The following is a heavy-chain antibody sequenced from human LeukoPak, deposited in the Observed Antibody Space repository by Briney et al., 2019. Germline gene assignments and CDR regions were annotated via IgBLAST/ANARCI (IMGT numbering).Heavy chain of an antibody. D-gene: IGHD3-9*01. CDR2: ISYDGSNK. J-gene: IGHJ4*02. CDR3: ARDGDILTGYSNFDY. Sequence: PGGSLRLSCAASGFTFSSYAMHWVRQAPGKGLEWVAVISYDGSNKYYADSVKGRFTISRDSSKNTLYLQMNSLRAEDTAVYYCARDGDILTGYSNFDYWGQGTLVTVSS. CDR1: GFTFSSYA. V-gene: IGHV3-30*04.